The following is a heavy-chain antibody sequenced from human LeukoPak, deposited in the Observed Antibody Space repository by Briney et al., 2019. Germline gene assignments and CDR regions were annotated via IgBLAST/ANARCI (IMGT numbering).Heavy chain of an antibody. J-gene: IGHJ5*02. CDR2: IGGRGTST. V-gene: IGHV3-23*01. CDR3: GKEGGA. Sequence: GGSLRLSCAASGFRFSDFTMTWVRQAPGKGPEWVSAIGGRGTSTYYADSLGGRFTISRDNSKDMLYLQMDSLKVEDTATYYCGKEGGAWGQGTKVTVSS. CDR1: GFRFSDFT. D-gene: IGHD3-16*01.